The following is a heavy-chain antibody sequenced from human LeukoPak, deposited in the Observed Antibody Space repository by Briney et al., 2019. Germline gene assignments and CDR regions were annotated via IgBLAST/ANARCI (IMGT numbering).Heavy chain of an antibody. J-gene: IGHJ3*02. V-gene: IGHV1-69*01. D-gene: IGHD2-8*01. CDR2: IIPIFGTA. Sequence: GSSVKVSCKASGGTFSSYAISWVRQAPGQGLEWMGGIIPIFGTANYAQKFQGRVTITADESTSTAYMELSSLRSEDTAVYYCARHPAGLNAFDIWGQGTMVTVSS. CDR3: ARHPAGLNAFDI. CDR1: GGTFSSYA.